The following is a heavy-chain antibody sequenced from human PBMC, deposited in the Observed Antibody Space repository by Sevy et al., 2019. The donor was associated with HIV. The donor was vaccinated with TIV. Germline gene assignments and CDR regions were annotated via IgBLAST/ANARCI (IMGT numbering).Heavy chain of an antibody. CDR3: AREGPRENDRQNDSVPSGVDY. V-gene: IGHV4-34*01. CDR1: GGSFSGYY. CDR2: INHSGST. J-gene: IGHJ4*02. D-gene: IGHD3-22*01. Sequence: SETLSLTCAVYGGSFSGYYWSWIRQPPGKGLEWIGEINHSGSTNYNPSLKSRVTISVDTSKNQFSLKLSSVTAADTAVYYCAREGPRENDRQNDSVPSGVDYWGQGTLVTVSS.